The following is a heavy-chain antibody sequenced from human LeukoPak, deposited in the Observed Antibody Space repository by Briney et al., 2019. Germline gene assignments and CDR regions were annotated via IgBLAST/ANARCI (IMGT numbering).Heavy chain of an antibody. CDR2: ISYDGSNK. CDR3: ARDRIYGSGSYYSYYYYYGMDV. V-gene: IGHV3-30-3*01. J-gene: IGHJ6*02. D-gene: IGHD3-10*01. CDR1: GFTFSSYA. Sequence: GGSLRLSCAASGFTFSSYAMRWVRQAPGKGLEWVAVISYDGSNKYYADSVKGRFTISRDNSKNTLYLQMNSLRAEDTAVYYCARDRIYGSGSYYSYYYYYGMDVWGQGTTVTVSS.